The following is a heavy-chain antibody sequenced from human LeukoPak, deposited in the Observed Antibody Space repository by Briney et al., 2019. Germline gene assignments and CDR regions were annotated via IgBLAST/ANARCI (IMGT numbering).Heavy chain of an antibody. CDR2: ISSSGSTI. Sequence: GGSLRLSCAASGFTFSTYSMNWVRQAPGKGLEWVSYISSSGSTIYYADSVKGRFTISRDNAKSSLYLQMNSLRAEDTAVYYCARDEEYSSSSDAFGIWGQGTMVTVSS. CDR3: ARDEEYSSSSDAFGI. V-gene: IGHV3-48*04. D-gene: IGHD6-6*01. CDR1: GFTFSTYS. J-gene: IGHJ3*02.